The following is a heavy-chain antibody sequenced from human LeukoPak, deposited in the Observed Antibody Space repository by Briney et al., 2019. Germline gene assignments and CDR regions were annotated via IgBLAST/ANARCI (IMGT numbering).Heavy chain of an antibody. CDR2: IGTYDGHT. D-gene: IGHD3-22*01. J-gene: IGHJ4*02. CDR1: GYSFTDYI. Sequence: ASVKVSCKTSGYSFTDYIIAWVRQAPGQGLEWLGLIGTYDGHTSYAQKVQGRVTMTTDTSATTAYLELRSLTSDDTALYYCARLMDNNYDGSAFDYWGQGTLVTVSS. V-gene: IGHV1-18*01. CDR3: ARLMDNNYDGSAFDY.